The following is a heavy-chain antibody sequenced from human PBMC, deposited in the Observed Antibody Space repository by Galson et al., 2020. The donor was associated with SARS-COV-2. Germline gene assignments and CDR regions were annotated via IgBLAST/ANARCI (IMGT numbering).Heavy chain of an antibody. Sequence: SVKVSCKASGGTFSSYAISWVRQAPGQGLEWMGGIIPILGIANYAQKFQGRVTITADKSTSTAYMELSSLRSEDTAVYYCARGFAYDFWSGFDPWGQGTLVTVSS. CDR2: IIPILGIA. V-gene: IGHV1-69*10. CDR3: ARGFAYDFWSGFDP. J-gene: IGHJ5*02. D-gene: IGHD3-3*01. CDR1: GGTFSSYA.